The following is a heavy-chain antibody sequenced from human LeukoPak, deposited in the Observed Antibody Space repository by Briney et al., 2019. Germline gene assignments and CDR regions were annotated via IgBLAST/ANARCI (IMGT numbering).Heavy chain of an antibody. CDR1: GGSISSGDYY. Sequence: SQTLSLTCTVPGGSISSGDYYWSWIRQPPGKGLEWIGYIYYSGSTYYNPSLKSRVTISVDTSKNQFSLKLSSVTAADTAVYYCARALSGFYVEMATIEFWGQGTLVTVSS. J-gene: IGHJ4*02. CDR2: IYYSGST. D-gene: IGHD5-12*01. CDR3: ARALSGFYVEMATIEF. V-gene: IGHV4-30-4*01.